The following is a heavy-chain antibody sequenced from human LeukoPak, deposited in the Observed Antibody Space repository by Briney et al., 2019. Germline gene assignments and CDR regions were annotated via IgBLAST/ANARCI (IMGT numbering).Heavy chain of an antibody. Sequence: SETLSLTCAVYGGSFSGYYWSWIRQPPGKGLEWIGEINHSGSTNYNPSLKSRVTISVDTSKNQFSLKLSSVTAADAAVYYCARLGNYYGSGSYSRIGAAGARKGGKFDYWGQGTLVTVSS. V-gene: IGHV4-34*01. J-gene: IGHJ4*02. D-gene: IGHD3-10*01. CDR3: ARLGNYYGSGSYSRIGAAGARKGGKFDY. CDR1: GGSFSGYY. CDR2: INHSGST.